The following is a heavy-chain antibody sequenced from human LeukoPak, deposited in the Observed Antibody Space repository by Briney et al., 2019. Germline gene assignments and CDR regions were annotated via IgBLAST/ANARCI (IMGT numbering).Heavy chain of an antibody. Sequence: SETLSLTCTVSGGSISSGDYFWTWIRQHPGKGLEWIGYIAYSASTYYNPSLKSRVTISVDTSKNQFSLKVSSVTAADTAVYYCARADYYDSSGYYYAFHFDYWGQGTLVTVSS. D-gene: IGHD3-22*01. CDR2: IAYSAST. CDR1: GGSISSGDYF. V-gene: IGHV4-31*03. J-gene: IGHJ4*02. CDR3: ARADYYDSSGYYYAFHFDY.